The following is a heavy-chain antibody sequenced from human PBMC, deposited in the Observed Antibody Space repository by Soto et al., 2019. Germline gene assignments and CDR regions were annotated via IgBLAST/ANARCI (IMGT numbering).Heavy chain of an antibody. CDR3: ATVGRV. CDR2: LYPGGGT. CDR1: GFTVSDNY. J-gene: IGHJ4*02. D-gene: IGHD3-10*01. V-gene: IGHV3-66*01. Sequence: DVQMVESGGDLVQPGGSLRLSCAASGFTVSDNYMTWVRQVPGKGLECVSLLYPGGGTYYADSVKGRFSISRDNSQNTLFLQMSSLRVEDTAVYYCATVGRVWGQGTLVTVSS.